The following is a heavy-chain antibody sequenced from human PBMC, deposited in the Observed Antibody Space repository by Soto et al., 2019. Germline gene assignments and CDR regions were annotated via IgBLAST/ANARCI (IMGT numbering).Heavy chain of an antibody. D-gene: IGHD3-9*01. J-gene: IGHJ4*02. CDR3: ASYDILTGYYGSLDY. V-gene: IGHV3-74*01. Sequence: GESLKISCAASGFTFSSYWMHWVRQAPGKGLVWVSRINSDGSSTSYADSVKGRFTISRDNAKNTLYLQMNSLRAEDTAVYYCASYDILTGYYGSLDYWGQGTLVNVSS. CDR1: GFTFSSYW. CDR2: INSDGSST.